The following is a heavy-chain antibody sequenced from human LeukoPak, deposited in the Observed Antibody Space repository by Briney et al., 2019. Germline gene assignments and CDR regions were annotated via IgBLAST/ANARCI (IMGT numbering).Heavy chain of an antibody. Sequence: GGSLRLSCAASGFTFSSYAMSWVRQAPGKGLEWVSAISGSGGSTYYADSVKGRFTISRDNSKNTLYLQMNSLRAEDTAVYYCAKDATYYYGSGSYFPGSFDYWGQGTLVTVSS. CDR3: AKDATYYYGSGSYFPGSFDY. J-gene: IGHJ4*02. CDR1: GFTFSSYA. V-gene: IGHV3-23*01. CDR2: ISGSGGST. D-gene: IGHD3-10*01.